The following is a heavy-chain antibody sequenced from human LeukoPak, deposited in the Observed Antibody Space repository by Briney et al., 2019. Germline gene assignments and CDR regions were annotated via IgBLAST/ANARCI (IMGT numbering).Heavy chain of an antibody. CDR2: IREGVGNK. Sequence: GGSLRLSCAASGFTLTNYAMRWVGQAEGRGREGVSGIREGVGNKKKEDSGKGGFTISRDHSKNTLYLQMNSLRAEDTALYYCAKREKGTTGRFFDYWGQGTLVTVSS. CDR1: GFTLTNYA. J-gene: IGHJ4*02. D-gene: IGHD4-17*01. V-gene: IGHV3-23*01. CDR3: AKREKGTTGRFFDY.